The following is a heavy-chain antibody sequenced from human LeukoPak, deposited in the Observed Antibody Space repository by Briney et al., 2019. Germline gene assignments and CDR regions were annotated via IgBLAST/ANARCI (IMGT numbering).Heavy chain of an antibody. CDR2: IKQDGSVE. Sequence: GGSLRLSCAASGFTFENYWMSWVRQAPGKGPEWVANIKQDGSVEHYLDSVKGRFNISRDNAKNSLIQQMNSLRVEDTAVYYCARWAGVTDYWGQGTLVTVSS. J-gene: IGHJ4*02. D-gene: IGHD5-18*01. CDR3: ARWAGVTDY. CDR1: GFTFENYW. V-gene: IGHV3-7*01.